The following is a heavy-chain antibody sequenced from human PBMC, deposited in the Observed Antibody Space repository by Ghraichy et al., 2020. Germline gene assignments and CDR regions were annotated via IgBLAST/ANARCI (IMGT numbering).Heavy chain of an antibody. D-gene: IGHD2-21*02. J-gene: IGHJ3*02. V-gene: IGHV1-46*04. CDR2: INTSVGST. CDR1: GYTFTNYF. CDR3: VRDEHLAYCDGDCSHDAFGI. Sequence: ASVKVSCKASGYTFTNYFMHWVRQAPGQGLEWMGIINTSVGSTSYAQKLQDRVTMTRETSTRTVYMELNSLRLDDTAVYYCVRDEHLAYCDGDCSHDAFGIWGQGTMVTVSS.